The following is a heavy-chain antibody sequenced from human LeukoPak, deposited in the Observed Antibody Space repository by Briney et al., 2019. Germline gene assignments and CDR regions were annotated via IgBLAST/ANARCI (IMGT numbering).Heavy chain of an antibody. J-gene: IGHJ4*02. CDR1: GGSLSGYY. Sequence: SETLSLTCAVYGGSLSGYYWSWIRQPPGNRLGWIGEINHSGSTNYNPSLKSRVTISVDTSKNQFSLKLSSVTAADTAVYYCARLGPYDYVWGSYLRSRAAFDYWGQGTLVTVSS. CDR2: INHSGST. D-gene: IGHD3-16*02. CDR3: ARLGPYDYVWGSYLRSRAAFDY. V-gene: IGHV4-34*01.